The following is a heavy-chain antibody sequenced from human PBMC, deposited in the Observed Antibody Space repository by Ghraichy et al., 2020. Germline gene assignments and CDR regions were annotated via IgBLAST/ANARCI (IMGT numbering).Heavy chain of an antibody. CDR3: AKTYSCSSPVRGWFDP. CDR2: ISGSGGST. V-gene: IGHV3-23*01. CDR1: GLTFSSYA. J-gene: IGHJ5*02. Sequence: GGSLRLSCAASGLTFSSYAMSWVRQPPGKGLEWVSGISGSGGSTYYADSVKGRFTISRDNSKNTLYLQMNSLRAEDTAVYYCAKTYSCSSPVRGWFDPWGQGTLVTVSS. D-gene: IGHD6-6*01.